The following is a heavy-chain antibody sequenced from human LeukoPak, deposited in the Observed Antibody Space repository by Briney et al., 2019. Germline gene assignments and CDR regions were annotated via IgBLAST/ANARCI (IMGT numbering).Heavy chain of an antibody. CDR2: LSRRDGST. CDR3: AKDLVPAAYSAGDI. V-gene: IGHV3-23*01. CDR1: GLNFSSYG. Sequence: GGSLRLSCSPSGLNFSSYGMSWVRQAPAKGLEWVSALSRRDGSTYYEDSVKGRFTISRDNSKNTLYLQMNSLRAEDTAVYYWAKDLVPAAYSAGDIWGQGTMVTVSS. J-gene: IGHJ3*02. D-gene: IGHD2-2*01.